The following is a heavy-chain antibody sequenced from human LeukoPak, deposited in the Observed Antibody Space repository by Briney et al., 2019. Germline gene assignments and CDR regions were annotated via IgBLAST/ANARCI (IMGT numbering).Heavy chain of an antibody. Sequence: GGSLRLSCAASGFTFSCYWVSWVRQAPGKGLECVANIKQDGSEKYYVDSVKGRFTISRDNSKNTLYLQMNSLRAEDTSVYYCARGGDYSGYDYYFDYWGQGTLVTVSS. CDR3: ARGGDYSGYDYYFDY. V-gene: IGHV3-7*03. CDR2: IKQDGSEK. D-gene: IGHD5-12*01. J-gene: IGHJ4*02. CDR1: GFTFSCYW.